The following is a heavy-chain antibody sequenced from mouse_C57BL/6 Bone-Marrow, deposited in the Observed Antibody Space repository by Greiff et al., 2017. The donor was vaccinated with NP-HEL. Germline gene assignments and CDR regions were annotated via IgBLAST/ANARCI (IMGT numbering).Heavy chain of an antibody. CDR2: INYDGSST. J-gene: IGHJ2*01. Sequence: EVHLVESEGGLVQPGSSMKLSCTASGFTFSDYYMAWVRQVPEKGLEWVANINYDGSSTYYLDSLKSRFIISRDNAKNILYLQMSSLKSEDTATYYCARDKGYYYGLDYWGQGTTLTVSS. D-gene: IGHD1-1*01. CDR1: GFTFSDYY. V-gene: IGHV5-16*01. CDR3: ARDKGYYYGLDY.